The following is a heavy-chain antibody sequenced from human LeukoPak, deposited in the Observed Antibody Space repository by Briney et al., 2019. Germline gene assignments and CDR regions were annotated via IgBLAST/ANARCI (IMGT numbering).Heavy chain of an antibody. CDR1: GGSFSGYY. CDR2: INHSGST. Sequence: SETLSLTCAVYGGSFSGYYWSWIRQPPGKGLEWIGEINHSGSTNYNPSLKSRVTISVDTSKNQLSLKLSSVTAADTAVYYCARGRETMVRGVISSSSLYYYSYYMDVWGKGTTVTVSS. V-gene: IGHV4-34*01. J-gene: IGHJ6*03. D-gene: IGHD3-10*01. CDR3: ARGRETMVRGVISSSSLYYYSYYMDV.